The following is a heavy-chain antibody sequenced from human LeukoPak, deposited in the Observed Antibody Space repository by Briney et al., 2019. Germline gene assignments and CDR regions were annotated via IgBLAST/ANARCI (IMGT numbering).Heavy chain of an antibody. CDR1: GFTFSTYW. Sequence: GGSLRLSCAASGFTFSTYWMHWVRRTPGKGLLWVSRINPDGSTTAYADSVKGRFTISRDNARNTLYLQLNSLGAEDTAVYYCARVSSLWAFDYWGQGTLVTVSS. V-gene: IGHV3-74*01. J-gene: IGHJ4*02. D-gene: IGHD3-16*01. CDR3: ARVSSLWAFDY. CDR2: INPDGSTT.